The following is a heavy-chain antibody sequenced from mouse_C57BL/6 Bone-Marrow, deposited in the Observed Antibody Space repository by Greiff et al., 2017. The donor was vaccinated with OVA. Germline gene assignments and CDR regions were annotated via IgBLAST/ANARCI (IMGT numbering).Heavy chain of an antibody. CDR2: IYPGNSDT. CDR1: GYTFTSYW. Sequence: VQLQQSGTVLARPGASVKMSCKTSGYTFTSYWMHWVKQRPGQGLEWIGAIYPGNSDTSYNQKFKGKAKLTAVTSASTAYMELSSLTNEDSAVYYCTRWAFYGSPYYFDYWGQGTTLTVSS. D-gene: IGHD1-1*01. V-gene: IGHV1-5*01. CDR3: TRWAFYGSPYYFDY. J-gene: IGHJ2*01.